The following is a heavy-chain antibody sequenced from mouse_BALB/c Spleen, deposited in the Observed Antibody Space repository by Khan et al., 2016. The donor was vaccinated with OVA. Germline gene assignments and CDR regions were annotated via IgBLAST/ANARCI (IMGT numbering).Heavy chain of an antibody. CDR2: ISYSGSP. CDR3: ARTARIKY. CDR1: GYSITSGYG. V-gene: IGHV3-2*02. J-gene: IGHJ2*01. D-gene: IGHD1-2*01. Sequence: VQLKQSGPGLVKPSQSLSLTCTVTGYSITSGYGWNWIRQFPGNKLEWMGYISYSGSPNYNPSLKSRISITRDTSKNQFFLQLNYVTTEDTATYYCARTARIKYWGQGTTLTVSS.